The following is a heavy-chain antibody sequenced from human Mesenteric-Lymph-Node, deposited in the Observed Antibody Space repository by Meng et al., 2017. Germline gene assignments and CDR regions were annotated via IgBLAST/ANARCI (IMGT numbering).Heavy chain of an antibody. CDR1: GDSVSSNSAA. V-gene: IGHV6-1*01. D-gene: IGHD1-26*01. CDR3: ARVAVGISSFDY. Sequence: APLQQSGPGPVKPSHTLSPTCAIPGDSVSSNSAAWNWIRQSPSRGLEWLGRTYSRSNWYNDYAVSVKSRITINPDTSKNQFSLQLNSVTPEDTAVYYCARVAVGISSFDYWGQGTLVTVSS. J-gene: IGHJ4*02. CDR2: TYSRSNWYN.